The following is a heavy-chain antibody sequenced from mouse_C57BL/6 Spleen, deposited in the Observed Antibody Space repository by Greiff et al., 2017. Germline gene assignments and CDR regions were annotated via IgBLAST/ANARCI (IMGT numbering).Heavy chain of an antibody. Sequence: QVQLQQPGAELVKPGASVKLSCKASGYTFTSYWMQWVKQRPGQGLEWIGEIDPSDSYTNYNQKFKGKATLTVDTSSSTAYMQLSSLTSEDSAVYYCARSLRLRGDYWGQGTTLTVSS. CDR1: GYTFTSYW. CDR2: IDPSDSYT. D-gene: IGHD3-2*02. CDR3: ARSLRLRGDY. J-gene: IGHJ2*01. V-gene: IGHV1-50*01.